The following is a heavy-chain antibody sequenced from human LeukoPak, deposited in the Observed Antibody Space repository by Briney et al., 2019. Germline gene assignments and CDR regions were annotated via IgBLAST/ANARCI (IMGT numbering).Heavy chain of an antibody. V-gene: IGHV3-15*01. Sequence: GGSLRLSCAASGFTFSHAWMSWVRPAPGKGLEWVGRIKSKTDGGTTDYAAPVKGRFTISRDDSKNTLYLQMNSLKTEDTAVYYCTTEGVLLWFGDLLNFDYWGQGTLVTVSS. J-gene: IGHJ4*02. CDR2: IKSKTDGGTT. CDR3: TTEGVLLWFGDLLNFDY. D-gene: IGHD3-10*01. CDR1: GFTFSHAW.